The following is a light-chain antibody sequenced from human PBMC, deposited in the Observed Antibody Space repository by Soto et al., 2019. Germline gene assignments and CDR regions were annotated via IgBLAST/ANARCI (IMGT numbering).Light chain of an antibody. CDR3: SSYTSSSTLLI. V-gene: IGLV2-14*01. Sequence: QAVVTQPASVSGSPGQSITISCSGSSSDVGGYNSVSWYQHQPGKAPKLIIYEVTYRSSGIPDRFSGSRSGNTASLTISGLQAEDEADYYCSSYTSSSTLLIFGGGTKVTVL. CDR1: SSDVGGYNS. J-gene: IGLJ2*01. CDR2: EVT.